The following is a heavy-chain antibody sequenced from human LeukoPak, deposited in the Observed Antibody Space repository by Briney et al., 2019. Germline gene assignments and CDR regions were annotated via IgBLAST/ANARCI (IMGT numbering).Heavy chain of an antibody. CDR1: LGSTSGYY. V-gene: IGHV4-59*08. D-gene: IGHD4-17*01. CDR3: AGYATTVTTNDG. Sequence: SESLSLTRIVPLGSTSGYYWSWIRPPPGKGLEWIGFIYYSGSTNYNPPLKSRVTISVDTSKNQFSLKLSSVSAADTAVYYCAGYATTVTTNDGWGQGSLVTVSS. J-gene: IGHJ4*02. CDR2: IYYSGST.